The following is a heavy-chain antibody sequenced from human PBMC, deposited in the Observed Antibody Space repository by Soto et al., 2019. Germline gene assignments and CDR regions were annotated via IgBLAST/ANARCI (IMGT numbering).Heavy chain of an antibody. V-gene: IGHV4-34*01. CDR3: ARGRRYFDWLFRSDWFDP. D-gene: IGHD3-9*01. J-gene: IGHJ5*02. CDR1: GGSFSGYY. Sequence: PSETLSLTCAVYGGSFSGYYWSWIRQPPGKGLEWIGEINHSGSTNYNPSLKSRVTISVDTSKNQFSLKLSSVTAADTAVYYCARGRRYFDWLFRSDWFDPWGQGTLVTVSS. CDR2: INHSGST.